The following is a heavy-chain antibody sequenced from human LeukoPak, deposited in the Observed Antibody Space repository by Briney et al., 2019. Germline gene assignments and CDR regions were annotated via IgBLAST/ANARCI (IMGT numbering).Heavy chain of an antibody. CDR3: ARDLANWNYGDFYYYYYMDV. CDR1: GGSISSSSYY. V-gene: IGHV4-39*07. Sequence: PSETLSLTRTVSGGSISSSSYYWGWIRQPPGKGLEWIGSIYYSGSTYYNPSLKSRVTISVDTSKNQFSLKLSSVTAADTAVYYCARDLANWNYGDFYYYYYMDVWGKGTTVTVSS. CDR2: IYYSGST. J-gene: IGHJ6*03. D-gene: IGHD1-7*01.